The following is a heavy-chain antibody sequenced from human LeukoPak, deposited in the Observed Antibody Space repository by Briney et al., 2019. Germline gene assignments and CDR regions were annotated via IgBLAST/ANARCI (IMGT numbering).Heavy chain of an antibody. D-gene: IGHD3-9*01. CDR3: ARADYDILTGYTGSNWFDP. V-gene: IGHV4-59*11. CDR2: IYYSGST. Sequence: SETPSLTCTVSGGSISSHYWSWIRQPPGKGLEWIGHIYYSGSTNYNPFLKSRVTISVDTSKNQFSLKLSSVTAADTAVYYCARADYDILTGYTGSNWFDPWGQGTLVTVSS. CDR1: GGSISSHY. J-gene: IGHJ5*02.